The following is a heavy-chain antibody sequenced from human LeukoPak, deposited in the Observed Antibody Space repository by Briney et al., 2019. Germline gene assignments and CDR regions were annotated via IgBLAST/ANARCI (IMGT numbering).Heavy chain of an antibody. V-gene: IGHV1-2*04. D-gene: IGHD3-10*01. CDR2: INPNSGGT. CDR3: ARGRPMVRGVTDLYYFDY. Sequence: ASVKVSCTAPGYTFTGYYMHWVRQAPGQGLEWMGWINPNSGGTNYAQKFQGWVTMTRDTSISTAYMELSRLRSDDTAVYYCARGRPMVRGVTDLYYFDYWGQGTLVTVSS. J-gene: IGHJ4*02. CDR1: GYTFTGYY.